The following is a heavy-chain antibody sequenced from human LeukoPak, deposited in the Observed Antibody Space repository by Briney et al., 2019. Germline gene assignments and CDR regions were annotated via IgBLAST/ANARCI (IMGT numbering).Heavy chain of an antibody. V-gene: IGHV1-46*01. CDR1: GYTFTNYY. J-gene: IGHJ4*02. Sequence: ASVKVSCKASGYTFTNYYIHWVRQAPGQGLEWVGLINPNGGNTGYAQRFQGRVTVTTDTSTSTVYMKLNSLGSEDTAVYYCARERRAWGEDFWGQGTLVTVSS. CDR2: INPNGGNT. D-gene: IGHD3-16*01. CDR3: ARERRAWGEDF.